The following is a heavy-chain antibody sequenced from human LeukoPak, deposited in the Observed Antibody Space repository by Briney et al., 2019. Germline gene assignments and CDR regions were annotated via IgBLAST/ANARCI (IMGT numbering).Heavy chain of an antibody. Sequence: SETLSLTCAVYGGSFSGYYWSWIRQPPGKGLEWTGEINHSGSTNYNPSLMSRVTISVDTSKNQFSLKLSSVTAADTAVYYCARGPFYSSPDYWGQGTLVIVSS. V-gene: IGHV4-34*01. J-gene: IGHJ4*02. D-gene: IGHD3-3*02. CDR1: GGSFSGYY. CDR2: INHSGST. CDR3: ARGPFYSSPDY.